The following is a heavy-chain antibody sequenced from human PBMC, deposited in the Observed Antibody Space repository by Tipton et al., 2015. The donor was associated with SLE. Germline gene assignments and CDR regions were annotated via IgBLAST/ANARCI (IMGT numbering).Heavy chain of an antibody. CDR2: IYYSGST. J-gene: IGHJ4*02. D-gene: IGHD6-13*01. Sequence: TLSLTCTVSGGSVSSGSYYWSWIRQPPGKGLEWIGFIYYSGSTDYKPSLKSRVTISVDTSKNQFSLKLSSVTAADTAVYYCARIMFDYSSSWYRDYWGQGTLVTVSS. CDR3: ARIMFDYSSSWYRDY. CDR1: GGSVSSGSYY. V-gene: IGHV4-61*01.